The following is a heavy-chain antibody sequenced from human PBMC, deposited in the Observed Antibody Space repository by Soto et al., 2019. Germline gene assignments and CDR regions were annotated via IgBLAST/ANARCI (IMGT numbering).Heavy chain of an antibody. V-gene: IGHV3-74*01. CDR3: ARRHLPSYTSDY. D-gene: IGHD2-2*01. CDR1: GFTFSSYW. CDR2: INDDGRRT. Sequence: EVQLVESGGGLVQPGGTLRLSCAASGFTFSSYWMHWVRQAPGKGLEWGSRINDDGRRTSYADSVKGRFTISRDNAKNTLYLQMNSLRDDDTAIYYCARRHLPSYTSDYWGQGTLVTVSS. J-gene: IGHJ4*02.